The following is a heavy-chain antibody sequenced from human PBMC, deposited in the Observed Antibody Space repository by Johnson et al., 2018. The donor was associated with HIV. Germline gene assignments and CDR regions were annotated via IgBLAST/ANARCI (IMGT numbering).Heavy chain of an antibody. V-gene: IGHV3-7*01. J-gene: IGHJ3*02. Sequence: VQLVESGGGLVQPGGSLRLSCAASGFTFSSYWMSWVRQAPGKGLEWVANIKQDGSEKYYVDSVKGRFTISRDNAKNSLYLQMNSLRAEDTAVYYCASNLPYDSSGYYYSGRDAFDIWCQGTMVTVSS. D-gene: IGHD3-22*01. CDR1: GFTFSSYW. CDR2: IKQDGSEK. CDR3: ASNLPYDSSGYYYSGRDAFDI.